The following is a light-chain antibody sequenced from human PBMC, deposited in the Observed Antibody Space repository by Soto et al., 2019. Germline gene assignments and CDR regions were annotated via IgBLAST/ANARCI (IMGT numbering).Light chain of an antibody. CDR2: GAS. J-gene: IGKJ1*01. CDR1: QSVFSS. Sequence: EIVMTQSPDTLSVSPGEIATLSFRASQSVFSSLAWYQQKPGQAPRLLIYGASSRATGIPDRFSGSGSGTDFTLTISRLEPEDFAVYYCQQCGSSPWTFGQGTKVDIK. V-gene: IGKV3-20*01. CDR3: QQCGSSPWT.